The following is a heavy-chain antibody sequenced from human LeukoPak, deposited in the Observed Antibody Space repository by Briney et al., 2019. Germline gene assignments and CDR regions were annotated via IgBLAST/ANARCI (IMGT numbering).Heavy chain of an antibody. V-gene: IGHV4-59*01. Sequence: PSETLSLTCTVSGGSISGYYWSWIRQPPGKGLEWIGYIYYSGSTNYNPSLKSRVTISVDTSKNQFSLKLSSVTAADTAVYYCASTPSYYMDVWGKGTTVTVSS. J-gene: IGHJ6*03. CDR3: ASTPSYYMDV. CDR1: GGSISGYY. CDR2: IYYSGST.